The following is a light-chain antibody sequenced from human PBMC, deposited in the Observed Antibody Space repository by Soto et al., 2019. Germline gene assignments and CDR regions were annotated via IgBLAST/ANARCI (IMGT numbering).Light chain of an antibody. J-gene: IGLJ1*01. CDR2: EVS. CDR3: SSYTSSSTSRSYV. CDR1: SSDVGGYNY. Sequence: QSVLTQPASVSGSPGQSITISCTGTSSDVGGYNYVSWYQQHPGKAPKLMIYEVSNRPSGVSNRFSGSKSGNMASLTISGLQAEDEADYYCSSYTSSSTSRSYVFGTGTKLTVL. V-gene: IGLV2-14*01.